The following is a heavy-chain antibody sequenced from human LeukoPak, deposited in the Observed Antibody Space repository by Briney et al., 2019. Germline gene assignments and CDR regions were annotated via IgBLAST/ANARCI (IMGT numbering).Heavy chain of an antibody. CDR3: AKVGPDYYGSGSSYYYYGMDV. CDR2: ISGSGGST. Sequence: GGSLRLSCAASGFTFSSYAVSWVRQAPGKGLEWVSAISGSGGSTYYADSVKGRFTISRDNSKNTLYLQMNSLRAEDTAVYYCAKVGPDYYGSGSSYYYYGMDVWGQGTTVTVSS. D-gene: IGHD3-10*01. V-gene: IGHV3-23*01. J-gene: IGHJ6*02. CDR1: GFTFSSYA.